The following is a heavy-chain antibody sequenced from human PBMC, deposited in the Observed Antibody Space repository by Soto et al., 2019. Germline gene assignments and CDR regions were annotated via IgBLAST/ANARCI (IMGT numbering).Heavy chain of an antibody. Sequence: QVQLVQSGAEVKKPGSSVKVSCKASGGTFSSYAISWVRQAPGQGLEWMGGIIPIFGTANYAQKFQGRVTITADESTSTAYMELRSLRSEDTAVYYCARDRDYDILTGYYAFDYWGQGTLVTVSS. CDR2: IIPIFGTA. J-gene: IGHJ4*02. V-gene: IGHV1-69*12. CDR1: GGTFSSYA. CDR3: ARDRDYDILTGYYAFDY. D-gene: IGHD3-9*01.